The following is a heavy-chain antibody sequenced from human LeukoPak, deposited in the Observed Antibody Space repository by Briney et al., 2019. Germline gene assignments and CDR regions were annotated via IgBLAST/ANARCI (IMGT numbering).Heavy chain of an antibody. V-gene: IGHV4-34*01. CDR2: INHSGST. Sequence: SETLSLTCAVYGGSFSGYCWSWIRQPPGKGLEWIGEINHSGSTNYNPSLKSRVTISVDTSKNQFSLKLSSVTAADAAVYYCARGVPGIAAAGYYYGMDVWGQGTTVTVSS. J-gene: IGHJ6*02. CDR3: ARGVPGIAAAGYYYGMDV. CDR1: GGSFSGYC. D-gene: IGHD6-13*01.